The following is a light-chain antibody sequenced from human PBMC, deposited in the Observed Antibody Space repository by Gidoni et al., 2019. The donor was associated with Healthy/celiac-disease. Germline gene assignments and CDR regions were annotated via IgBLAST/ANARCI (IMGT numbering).Light chain of an antibody. V-gene: IGKV4-1*01. CDR3: QQYYSTLIYT. CDR1: QSVLYSSNNKNY. Sequence: DIVMIQSPDSLAVSLGERATINCKPSQSVLYSSNNKNYLAWYQQKPGQPPKLLIYWASTRESGVPDRFSGSGSGTDFTLTISSLQAEDVAVYYCQQYYSTLIYTFGQGTKLEIK. J-gene: IGKJ2*01. CDR2: WAS.